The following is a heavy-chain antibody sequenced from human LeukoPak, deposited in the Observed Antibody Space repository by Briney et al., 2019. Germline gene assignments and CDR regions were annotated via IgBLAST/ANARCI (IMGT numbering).Heavy chain of an antibody. CDR1: GFTFSSYG. Sequence: GGSLRLSCAASGFTFSSYGMHWVRQAPGKGLEWVAVISYDGSNKYYADSVKGRFTISRDNSKNTAYMQLNSLSVADTAIYYCATLYEIHSDYWGQGTLVTVSS. V-gene: IGHV3-30*03. CDR2: ISYDGSNK. D-gene: IGHD2/OR15-2a*01. J-gene: IGHJ4*02. CDR3: ATLYEIHSDY.